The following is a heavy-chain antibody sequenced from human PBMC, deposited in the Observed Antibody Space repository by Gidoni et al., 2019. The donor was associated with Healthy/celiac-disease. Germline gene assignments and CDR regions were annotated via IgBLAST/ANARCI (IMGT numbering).Heavy chain of an antibody. D-gene: IGHD6-13*01. J-gene: IGHJ5*02. CDR3: ARGYSSSWGLWFDP. Sequence: SRVTISVDTSKNQFSLKLSSVTAADTAVYYCARGYSSSWGLWFDPWGQGTLVTVSS. V-gene: IGHV4-59*09.